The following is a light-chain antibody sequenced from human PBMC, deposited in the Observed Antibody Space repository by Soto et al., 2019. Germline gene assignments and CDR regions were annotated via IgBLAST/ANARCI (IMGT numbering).Light chain of an antibody. CDR2: DAS. CDR1: QSISSW. Sequence: DIQMTQSPSTLSASVGDRVTITCRASQSISSWLAWYQQKPGKAPRLLIYDASYLERGVPSRFSGSGSGTEFTLIISDLQADDLATYYCQQYNNFWTFGPGTKVEI. CDR3: QQYNNFWT. J-gene: IGKJ1*01. V-gene: IGKV1-5*01.